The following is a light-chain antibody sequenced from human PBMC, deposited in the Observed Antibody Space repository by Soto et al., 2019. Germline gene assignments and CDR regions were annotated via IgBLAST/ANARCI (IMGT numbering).Light chain of an antibody. J-gene: IGKJ4*01. V-gene: IGKV3-11*01. Sequence: EVMLTQPPATLSLPLGERATLSCRASQGISDYLAWYQQKPGQAPRLLIYEASKRATGIPARFSGSGSGTDFTLTISSLEPEDFAVYYCQQCGNWPLTFGGGTKVDIK. CDR3: QQCGNWPLT. CDR2: EAS. CDR1: QGISDY.